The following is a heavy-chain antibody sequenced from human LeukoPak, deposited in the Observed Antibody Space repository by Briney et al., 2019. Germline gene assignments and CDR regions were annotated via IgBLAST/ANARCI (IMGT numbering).Heavy chain of an antibody. CDR1: GYTFSSNA. V-gene: IGHV1-3*01. CDR3: ARDTGLGLYYDSSGYYSAGRWFDP. J-gene: IGHJ5*02. D-gene: IGHD3-22*01. Sequence: ASVKVSCKASGYTFSSNAIHWVRQAPGQRLEWMGWINAGNGDTKYSQKFQGRVTITRDTSASTAYMELSSLRSEDTAVYYCARDTGLGLYYDSSGYYSAGRWFDPWGQGTLVTVSS. CDR2: INAGNGDT.